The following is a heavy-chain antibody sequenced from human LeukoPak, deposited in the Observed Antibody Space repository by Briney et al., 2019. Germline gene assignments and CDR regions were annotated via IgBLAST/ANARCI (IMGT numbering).Heavy chain of an antibody. Sequence: ASVNVSCKAPGGTFSSYAISWVRQAPGQGLEWMGGIIPIFGTANYAQKFQGRVTITADESTSTAYMELSSLRSEDTAVYYCARDRGRDGYNYLNYWGQGTLVTVSS. D-gene: IGHD5-24*01. CDR3: ARDRGRDGYNYLNY. J-gene: IGHJ4*02. CDR2: IIPIFGTA. CDR1: GGTFSSYA. V-gene: IGHV1-69*13.